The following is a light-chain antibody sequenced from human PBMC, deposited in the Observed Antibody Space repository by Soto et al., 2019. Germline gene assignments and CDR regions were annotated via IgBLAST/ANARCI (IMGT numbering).Light chain of an antibody. CDR3: QQRSNWPIT. CDR1: QSVSSY. CDR2: DAS. Sequence: EIVLTQSPATLSLSPGERATLSCRTSQSVSSYFAWYQQKPDRAPRLLIYDASNRATGIPARFIGSGSGTDFTLTISSLEPEDFAVYYCQQRSNWPITFCQGTRLEIK. J-gene: IGKJ5*01. V-gene: IGKV3-11*01.